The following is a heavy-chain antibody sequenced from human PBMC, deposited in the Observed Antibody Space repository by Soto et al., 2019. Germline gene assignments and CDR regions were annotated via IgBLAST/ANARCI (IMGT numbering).Heavy chain of an antibody. Sequence: SEALSLTCTVSGVSITTTSYYWGWIRQPPGKGLEWIGSVYFSGTTYYNPSLKSRVTISVDTSKNHFSLRLSSVTAADTAIYYCARHGSYWGQGTLVTVSS. J-gene: IGHJ4*02. CDR1: GVSITTTSYY. V-gene: IGHV4-39*01. CDR3: ARHGSY. CDR2: VYFSGTT.